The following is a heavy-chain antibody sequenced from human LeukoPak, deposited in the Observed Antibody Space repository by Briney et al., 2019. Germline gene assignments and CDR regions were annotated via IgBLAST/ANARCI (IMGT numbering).Heavy chain of an antibody. Sequence: PSETLSLTCTVSGGSISSSYYYWSWIRQPPGKGLEWIGYIYSSGSTYYNPSLKSRVIMLVDTSKKQFSLRLSSVTAADTAVYYCARGFPGRLPYFDYWGQGTLVTVSS. D-gene: IGHD1-26*01. V-gene: IGHV4-30-4*01. CDR2: IYSSGST. CDR1: GGSISSSYYY. CDR3: ARGFPGRLPYFDY. J-gene: IGHJ4*02.